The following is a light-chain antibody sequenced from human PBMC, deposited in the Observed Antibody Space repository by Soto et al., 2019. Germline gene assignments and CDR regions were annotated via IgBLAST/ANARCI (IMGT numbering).Light chain of an antibody. CDR2: DAS. J-gene: IGKJ1*01. CDR3: QQYNSYST. Sequence: DIQRTQSPSTLSAFVGDRVTITCRASQSISSWLAWNQQKPGKAPKLLIYDASTLESGVPSRFSGSGSGTEFTLTISSLQPDDFATYFCQQYNSYSTFGQGTKVEIK. V-gene: IGKV1-5*01. CDR1: QSISSW.